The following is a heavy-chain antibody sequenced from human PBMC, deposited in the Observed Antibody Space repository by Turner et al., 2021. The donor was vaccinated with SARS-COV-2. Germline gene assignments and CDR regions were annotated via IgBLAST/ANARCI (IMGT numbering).Heavy chain of an antibody. V-gene: IGHV1-2*02. J-gene: IGHJ4*02. Sequence: QVQLVRPGAGVKKPGASVKLPCKASGYAFTGYYMHRVRQAPGQGLEWMGWINPNSGGTNYAQKFQGRVTMTRDTSISTAYMGLSRLRSDDTAVYYCAVEFIAVAGTGGYWGQGTLVTVSS. CDR1: GYAFTGYY. CDR3: AVEFIAVAGTGGY. CDR2: INPNSGGT. D-gene: IGHD6-19*01.